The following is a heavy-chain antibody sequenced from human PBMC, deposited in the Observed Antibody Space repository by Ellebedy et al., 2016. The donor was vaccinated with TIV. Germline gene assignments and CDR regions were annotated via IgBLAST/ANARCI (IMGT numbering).Heavy chain of an antibody. J-gene: IGHJ4*02. CDR1: GYSFTSYW. D-gene: IGHD2-21*02. Sequence: PGGSLRLSCKGSGYSFTSYWIGWVRQMPGKGLEWMGIIYPGDSDTRYSPSFQGQVTISVDKSISTAYLQWSSLKASDTAMYYCARFTSDYSGDWFGRAFDHWGQGTLVIVSS. CDR2: IYPGDSDT. V-gene: IGHV5-51*01. CDR3: ARFTSDYSGDWFGRAFDH.